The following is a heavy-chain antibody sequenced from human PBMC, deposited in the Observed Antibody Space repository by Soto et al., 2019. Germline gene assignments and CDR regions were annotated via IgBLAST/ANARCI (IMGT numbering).Heavy chain of an antibody. D-gene: IGHD2-21*02. CDR2: ISSSGSTI. V-gene: IGHV3-11*01. J-gene: IGHJ1*01. CDR1: GFTFSDYY. Sequence: QVQLVESGGGLVKPGGSLRLSCAASGFTFSDYYMSWIRQAPGKGPEWVSYISSSGSTIYYADSVKGRFTISRDNAKNSLYLQMNSLRAEDTAVYYCARDPKVVTATAEYFQHWGQGTLVTVSS. CDR3: ARDPKVVTATAEYFQH.